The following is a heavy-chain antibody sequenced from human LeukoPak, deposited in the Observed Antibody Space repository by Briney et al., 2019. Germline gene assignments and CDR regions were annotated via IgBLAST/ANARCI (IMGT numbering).Heavy chain of an antibody. J-gene: IGHJ4*02. CDR1: GFTFSDYY. CDR2: ISSSSSYT. V-gene: IGHV3-11*05. D-gene: IGHD6-13*01. CDR3: ARDWGRRGIAAAGTPGDY. Sequence: GESLRLSCAASGFTFSDYYMSWIRQAPGKGLEWVSYISSSSSYTNYADSVKGRFTISRDNAKNSLYLQMNSLRAEDTAVYYCARDWGRRGIAAAGTPGDYWGQGTLVTVSS.